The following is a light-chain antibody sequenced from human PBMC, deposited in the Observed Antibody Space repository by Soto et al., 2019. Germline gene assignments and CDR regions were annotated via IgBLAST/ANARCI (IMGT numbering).Light chain of an antibody. CDR3: QQYNSYSET. CDR1: QSISSW. Sequence: DIQMTQSPSTLSASVGVRVTITCRASQSISSWLAWYQQKPGKAPKLLIFDASTLERGVPSRFSGSGSGTDFSLSISSLQPDDFATYYCQQYNSYSETFGQGTKVEFK. V-gene: IGKV1-5*01. CDR2: DAS. J-gene: IGKJ1*01.